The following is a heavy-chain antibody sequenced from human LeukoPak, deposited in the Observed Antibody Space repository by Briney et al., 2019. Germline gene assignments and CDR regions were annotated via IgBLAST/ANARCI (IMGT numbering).Heavy chain of an antibody. CDR2: ITGSGGST. J-gene: IGHJ4*02. Sequence: GGSLRLSCVASGLTFSSHAMTWVRQTPGKGLEWVSGITGSGGSTYHAESVKGRFTISRDNSKSTLYLQMNNLRAEDTAVYYCASRPQSETSFAVFDYWGQGTLVPVSS. V-gene: IGHV3-23*01. CDR1: GLTFSSHA. CDR3: ASRPQSETSFAVFDY.